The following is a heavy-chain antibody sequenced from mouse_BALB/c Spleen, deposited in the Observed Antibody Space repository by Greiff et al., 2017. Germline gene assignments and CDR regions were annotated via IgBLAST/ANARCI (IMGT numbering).Heavy chain of an antibody. D-gene: IGHD2-1*01. J-gene: IGHJ3*01. CDR2: ISNGGGST. V-gene: IGHV5-12-2*01. CDR3: ARHDYGNYEWFAY. CDR1: GFTFSSYT. Sequence: EVQGVESGGGLVQPGGSLKLSCAASGFTFSSYTMSWVRQTPEKRLEWVAYISNGGGSTYYPDTVKGRFTISRDNAKNTLYLQLSRLKSEDTAMYYCARHDYGNYEWFAYWGQGTLVTVSA.